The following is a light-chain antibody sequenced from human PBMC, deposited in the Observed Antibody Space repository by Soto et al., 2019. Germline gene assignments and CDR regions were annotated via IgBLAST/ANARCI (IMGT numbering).Light chain of an antibody. Sequence: EIVLTKSPGTLSLSPGATSTLSCRASRSVSSNYLAWYQQRPGQAPKPLINRASNRATGIPDRFTGSGSGTDFTLTIIRLEPADFAVYYCQQYGSSPRTFGQGTKVDIK. CDR2: RAS. J-gene: IGKJ1*01. CDR1: RSVSSNY. V-gene: IGKV3-20*01. CDR3: QQYGSSPRT.